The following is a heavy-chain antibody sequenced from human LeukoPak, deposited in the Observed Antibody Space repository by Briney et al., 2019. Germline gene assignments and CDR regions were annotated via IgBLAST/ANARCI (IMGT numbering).Heavy chain of an antibody. Sequence: GASVKVSCKASGYTFIGYYIQWVRQVPGQGLEWMGWINPNSGGTKFAQRFQGRVTMTRDTSITTSYMELSRLTSDDTAVYYCARGISSGWYGVYFDYWGQGTLVTVSS. D-gene: IGHD6-19*01. CDR1: GYTFIGYY. CDR2: INPNSGGT. V-gene: IGHV1-2*02. CDR3: ARGISSGWYGVYFDY. J-gene: IGHJ4*02.